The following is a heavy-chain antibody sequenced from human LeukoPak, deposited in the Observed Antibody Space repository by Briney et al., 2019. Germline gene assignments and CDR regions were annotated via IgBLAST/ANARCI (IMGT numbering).Heavy chain of an antibody. V-gene: IGHV4-59*08. J-gene: IGHJ3*02. CDR1: GGSFSGYY. CDR3: ARHLGDTVTTSDAFDI. D-gene: IGHD4-17*01. CDR2: IYYSGST. Sequence: SETLSLTCAVYGGSFSGYYWSWIRQPPGKGLEWIGYIYYSGSTNYNPSLKSRVTISVDTSKNQFSLKLSSVTAADTAVYYCARHLGDTVTTSDAFDIWGQGTMVTVSS.